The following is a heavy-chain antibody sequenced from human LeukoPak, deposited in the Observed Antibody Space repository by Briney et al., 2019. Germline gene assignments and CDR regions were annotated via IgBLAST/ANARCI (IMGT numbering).Heavy chain of an antibody. V-gene: IGHV3-23*01. CDR2: ISGSGGST. J-gene: IGHJ6*02. CDR3: AKERRRTTGTTDGMDV. CDR1: GFTFSSYA. D-gene: IGHD1-1*01. Sequence: GGSLRLSCAASGFTFSSYAMSWVRQAPGKGLEWDSAISGSGGSTYYADSVKGRFTISRDNSKNTLYLQMNSLRAEDTAVYYCAKERRRTTGTTDGMDVWGQGTTATVSS.